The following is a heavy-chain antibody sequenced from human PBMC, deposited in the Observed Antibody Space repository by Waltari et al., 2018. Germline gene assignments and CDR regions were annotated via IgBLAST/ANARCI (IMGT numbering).Heavy chain of an antibody. CDR2: IYTSGST. CDR3: ARGPYYDFWSGYPYYYYYMDV. Sequence: QVQLQESGPGLVKPSETLSLTCTVSGGSISSHYWSWIRQPPGKGLEWIGYIYTSGSTNYNPSLKSRVTISVDTSKNQFSLKLSSVTAADTAVYYCARGPYYDFWSGYPYYYYYMDVWGKGTTVTVSS. CDR1: GGSISSHY. V-gene: IGHV4-4*08. D-gene: IGHD3-3*01. J-gene: IGHJ6*03.